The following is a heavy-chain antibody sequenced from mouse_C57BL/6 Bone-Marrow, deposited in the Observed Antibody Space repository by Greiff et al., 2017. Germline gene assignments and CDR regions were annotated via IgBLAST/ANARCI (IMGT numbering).Heavy chain of an antibody. CDR2: IYPGSGST. V-gene: IGHV1-55*01. J-gene: IGHJ1*03. CDR3: ARDYYGSSYWYCDV. CDR1: GYTFTSYW. D-gene: IGHD1-1*01. Sequence: QVQLQQPGAELVKPGASVKMSCKASGYTFTSYWITWVKQRPGQGLEWIGDIYPGSGSTNYNEKFKSKATLTVDTSSSTAYMQLSSLTSEDSAVYYCARDYYGSSYWYCDVWGTGTTVTVSS.